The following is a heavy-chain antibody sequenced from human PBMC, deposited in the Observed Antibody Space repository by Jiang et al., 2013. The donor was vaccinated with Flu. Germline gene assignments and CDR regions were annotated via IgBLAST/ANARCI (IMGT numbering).Heavy chain of an antibody. D-gene: IGHD4-17*01. CDR2: IYYSGST. V-gene: IGHV4-39*07. CDR1: SSSYY. CDR3: ARDSRDGDYARYYYYGMDV. Sequence: SSSYYWGWIRQPPGKGLEWIGSIYYSGSTYYNPSLKSRVTISVDTSKNQFSLKLSSVTAADTAVYYCARDSRDGDYARYYYYGMDVWGQGTTVTVSS. J-gene: IGHJ6*02.